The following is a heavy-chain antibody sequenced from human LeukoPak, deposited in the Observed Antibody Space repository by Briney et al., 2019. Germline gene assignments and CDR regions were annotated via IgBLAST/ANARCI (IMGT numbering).Heavy chain of an antibody. V-gene: IGHV1-2*02. Sequence: ASVKVSCKASGYTFTSYGISWVRQAPGQGLEWMGWINPNSGGTNYAQKFQGRVTMTRDTSISTAYMELSRLRSDDTAVYYCARDYGGKLYYYYMDVWGKGTTVTVSS. CDR1: GYTFTSYG. D-gene: IGHD4-23*01. CDR3: ARDYGGKLYYYYMDV. J-gene: IGHJ6*03. CDR2: INPNSGGT.